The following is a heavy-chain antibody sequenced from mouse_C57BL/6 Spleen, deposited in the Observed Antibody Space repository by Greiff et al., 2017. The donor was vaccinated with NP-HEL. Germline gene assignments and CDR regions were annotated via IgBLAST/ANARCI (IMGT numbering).Heavy chain of an antibody. CDR1: GYTFTDYY. D-gene: IGHD2-4*01. J-gene: IGHJ2*01. CDR3: ARRYYDYGFDY. Sequence: VQLQQSGPGLVKPGASVKISCKASGYTFTDYYMNWVKQSHGKSLEWIGDINPNNGGTSYNQKFKGKATLTVDKSSSTAYMELRSLTSEDSAVYYCARRYYDYGFDYWGQGTTLTVSS. V-gene: IGHV1-26*01. CDR2: INPNNGGT.